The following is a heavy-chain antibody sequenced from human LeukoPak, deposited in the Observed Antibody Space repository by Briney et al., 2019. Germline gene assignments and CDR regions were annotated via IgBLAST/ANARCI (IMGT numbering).Heavy chain of an antibody. CDR3: ARVTSSYGINWFDP. V-gene: IGHV3-53*01. D-gene: IGHD5-18*01. CDR1: GFTVSSNY. J-gene: IGHJ5*02. CDR2: IYSGGHT. Sequence: GGFLRLSCAASGFTVSSNYTSWVRQAPGKGLEWVSVIYSGGHTYYADSVKGRFTISRDNSKNTLYLQMNSLRAEDTAVYYCARVTSSYGINWFDPWGQGTLVTVSS.